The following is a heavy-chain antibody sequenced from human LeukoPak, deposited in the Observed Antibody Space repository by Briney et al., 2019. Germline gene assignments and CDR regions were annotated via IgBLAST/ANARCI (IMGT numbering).Heavy chain of an antibody. CDR3: AKDSH. V-gene: IGHV3-30*18. J-gene: IGHJ4*02. CDR1: GFTFSIYG. Sequence: PGGSLRLSCAASGFTFSIYGMHWVRQAPGKGLEWVAVISYDGSNKYYADSVKGRFTISRDNSKNTLYLQMNSLRAEDTAVYYCAKDSHWGQGTLVTVSS. CDR2: ISYDGSNK.